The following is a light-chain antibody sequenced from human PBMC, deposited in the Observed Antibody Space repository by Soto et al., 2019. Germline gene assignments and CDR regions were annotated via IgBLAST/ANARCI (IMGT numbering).Light chain of an antibody. V-gene: IGKV3-20*01. CDR3: QQYGNSPWA. Sequence: EIVLTQSPGTLSLSPGERATLSCRASQSVSSSYLAWYQQKPGRAPRLLIHDVSRRATGIPDRFSGSGSETDFTLTISRLEPEDFAVYYCQQYGNSPWAFGQGTKV. J-gene: IGKJ1*01. CDR2: DVS. CDR1: QSVSSSY.